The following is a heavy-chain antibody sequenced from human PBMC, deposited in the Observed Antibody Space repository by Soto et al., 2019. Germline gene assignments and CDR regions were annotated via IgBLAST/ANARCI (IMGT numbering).Heavy chain of an antibody. CDR2: ISWNVGSI. CDR3: AKGVAGWYYFDY. J-gene: IGHJ4*02. Sequence: EVQLVESGGGLVQPGRSLRLSCAASGFTFDDYAMHWVRQAPGKGLECVSGISWNVGSIAYADSVKGRFTISRDNAKNSLYLQMNSLRAEDTALYYCAKGVAGWYYFDYWGQGTLVTVSS. CDR1: GFTFDDYA. D-gene: IGHD3-3*01. V-gene: IGHV3-9*01.